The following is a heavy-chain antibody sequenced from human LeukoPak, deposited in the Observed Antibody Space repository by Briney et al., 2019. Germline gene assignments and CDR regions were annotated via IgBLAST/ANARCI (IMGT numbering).Heavy chain of an antibody. CDR3: ARRALYGGVDI. CDR1: GGSISSYY. Sequence: PSETLSLTCTVSGGSISSYYWSWIRQPPGKGLEWIGYIYYSGSTNYNPSLKSRVTISVDTSKNQFSLKLSSATAADTAVYYCARRALYGGVDIWGQGTMVTVSS. J-gene: IGHJ3*02. CDR2: IYYSGST. D-gene: IGHD4-23*01. V-gene: IGHV4-59*01.